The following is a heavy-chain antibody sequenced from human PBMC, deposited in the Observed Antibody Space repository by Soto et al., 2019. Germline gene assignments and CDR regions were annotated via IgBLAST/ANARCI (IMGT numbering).Heavy chain of an antibody. CDR2: ISWNIGSI. V-gene: IGHV3-9*01. CDR3: AKSSKVEGPALPALFYH. Sequence: SGGSLRLSCAASGFTFDDYAMHWVRQAPGKGLEWVSGISWNIGSIGYADSVKGRFTISRDNAKNSLYLQMNSLRAEDTALYYCAKSSKVEGPALPALFYHWGQGTPVTVSS. J-gene: IGHJ4*02. CDR1: GFTFDDYA. D-gene: IGHD2-21*02.